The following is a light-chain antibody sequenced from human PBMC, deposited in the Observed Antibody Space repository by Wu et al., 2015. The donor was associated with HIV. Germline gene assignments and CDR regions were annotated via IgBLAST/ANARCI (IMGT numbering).Light chain of an antibody. CDR3: HQYGSSPQT. J-gene: IGKJ1*01. Sequence: GKRATLSCRATQDVSSTYLGWYQQKPGQAPRLLIYGVSSRATGIPDRFSGSESGTDFTLTISRLEPEDFAVYYCHQYGSSPQTFGQGTKVEIK. V-gene: IGKV3-20*01. CDR1: QDVSSTY. CDR2: GVS.